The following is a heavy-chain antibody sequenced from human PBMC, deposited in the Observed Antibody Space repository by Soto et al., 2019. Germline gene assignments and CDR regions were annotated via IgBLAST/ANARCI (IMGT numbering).Heavy chain of an antibody. D-gene: IGHD6-13*01. CDR1: GFIFNSYA. CDR2: ISYDGSNK. V-gene: IGHV3-30-3*01. J-gene: IGHJ5*02. Sequence: PGGSLRLSCAASGFIFNSYAMHWVRQAPGKGLEWVAIISYDGSNKYYADSVKGRFTISRDNSKNTVSLQMNSLRPDDTAVYYCARDRRGYSTSAWGQGTLVTVSS. CDR3: ARDRRGYSTSA.